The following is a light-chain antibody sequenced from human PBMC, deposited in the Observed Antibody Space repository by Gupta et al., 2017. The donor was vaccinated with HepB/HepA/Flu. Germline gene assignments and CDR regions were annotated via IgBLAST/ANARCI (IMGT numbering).Light chain of an antibody. CDR1: SSNIGNNY. J-gene: IGLJ2*01. V-gene: IGLV1-51*02. Sequence: QSVFTQPPSVSAAPGQKVTISCSGSSSNIGNNYVSWYQHLPGTAPKLLIYENNKRPSGIPDRFSGSKSGTSATLGITGLQTGDEADYYCGTWDSSLSVVFGGGTKLTVL. CDR2: ENN. CDR3: GTWDSSLSVV.